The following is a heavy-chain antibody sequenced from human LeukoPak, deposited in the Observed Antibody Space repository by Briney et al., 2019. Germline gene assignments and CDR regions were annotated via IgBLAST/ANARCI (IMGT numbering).Heavy chain of an antibody. J-gene: IGHJ4*02. Sequence: SETLSLTCAVYGGSFSGYYWSWTRQPPGKGLEWIGEINHSGSTNYNPSLKSRVTISVDTSKNQFSLKLSSVTAADTAVYYCARGSSDPEYYYDSQGLQQRFDYWGQGTLVTVSS. V-gene: IGHV4-34*01. CDR3: ARGSSDPEYYYDSQGLQQRFDY. D-gene: IGHD3-22*01. CDR2: INHSGST. CDR1: GGSFSGYY.